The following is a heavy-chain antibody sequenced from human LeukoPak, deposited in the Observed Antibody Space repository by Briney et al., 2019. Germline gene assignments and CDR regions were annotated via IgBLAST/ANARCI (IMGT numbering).Heavy chain of an antibody. CDR3: SEGYFEPFAH. Sequence: NSSETLSLTCVVSGASVSSSHWNWIRQLPGKVLEWIGCLSYTGKTDYNPSLSGRVTMSLGTSNNQVSLTLRSMTAADTAVYYCSEGYFEPFAHWGQGILVAVSS. J-gene: IGHJ4*02. V-gene: IGHV4-59*02. D-gene: IGHD3-9*01. CDR1: GASVSSSH. CDR2: LSYTGKT.